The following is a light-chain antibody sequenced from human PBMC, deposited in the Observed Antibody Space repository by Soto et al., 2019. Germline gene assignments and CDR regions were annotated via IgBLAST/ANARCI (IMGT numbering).Light chain of an antibody. CDR3: QQRSNWPLT. V-gene: IGKV3-11*01. Sequence: EIVLTQSPATLSLSPVERATFSCRASQIVSSYLAWYQQKPGQAPRLLIYDASNRATGIPARFSGSGSGTDFTLTISSLEPEDFAVYYCQQRSNWPLTFGGGTKVEIK. CDR2: DAS. CDR1: QIVSSY. J-gene: IGKJ4*01.